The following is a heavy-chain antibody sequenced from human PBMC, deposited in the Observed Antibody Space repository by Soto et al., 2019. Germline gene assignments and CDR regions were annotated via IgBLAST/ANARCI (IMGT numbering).Heavy chain of an antibody. V-gene: IGHV2-5*02. J-gene: IGHJ4*02. Sequence: SGPTLVNPTQTLTLTCTFSGFSLSTSGVGVGWIRQPPGKALEWLALIYWDDDKRYSPSLKSRLTITKDTSKNQVVLTMTNMDPVDTATYYCALVYSSSKFPEYYFDYWGKGTLVTVSS. CDR1: GFSLSTSGVG. D-gene: IGHD6-6*01. CDR2: IYWDDDK. CDR3: ALVYSSSKFPEYYFDY.